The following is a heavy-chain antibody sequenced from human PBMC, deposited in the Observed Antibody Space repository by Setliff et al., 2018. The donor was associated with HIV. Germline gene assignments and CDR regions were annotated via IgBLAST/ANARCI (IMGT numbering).Heavy chain of an antibody. CDR1: GGSISSGGYF. V-gene: IGHV4-30-4*08. D-gene: IGHD2-15*01. J-gene: IGHJ3*02. CDR2: IYYSGST. Sequence: PSETLSLTCTVSGGSISSGGYFWSWIRQLPGKGLEWIGYIYYSGSTFYNPSLKSRVTISVDTSKNQLSLKLRSVTAADTAVYYCARHLRPRGVAVSDAFDIWGQGTMVTVSS. CDR3: ARHLRPRGVAVSDAFDI.